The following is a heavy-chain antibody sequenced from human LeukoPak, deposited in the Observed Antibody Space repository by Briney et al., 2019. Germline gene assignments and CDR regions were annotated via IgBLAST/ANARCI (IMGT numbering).Heavy chain of an antibody. D-gene: IGHD4-17*01. CDR2: ISGSGGGT. CDR3: AKSATTVTSNFDY. J-gene: IGHJ4*02. Sequence: GGSLRLSCAAFGFTFSSHGMSWVRQAPGKGLEWVSGISGSGGGTFYADSVRGRFTISRDNSKNTVYLQMNSLRAEDTAVYYCAKSATTVTSNFDYWGQGTLVTVSS. V-gene: IGHV3-23*01. CDR1: GFTFSSHG.